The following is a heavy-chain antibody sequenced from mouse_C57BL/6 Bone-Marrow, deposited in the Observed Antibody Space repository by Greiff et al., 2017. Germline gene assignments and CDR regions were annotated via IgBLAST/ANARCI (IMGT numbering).Heavy chain of an antibody. CDR3: ARHEDGYDEKPGFAY. CDR1: GYTFTEYT. V-gene: IGHV1-62-2*01. Sequence: VQLQESGAELVKPGASVKLSCKASGYTFTEYTIHWVKQRSGQGLEWIGWFYPGSGSIKYNEKFKDKATLNADKSSSPVDMELSRLTSDDSAVYFCARHEDGYDEKPGFAYWGQGTLVTVSA. CDR2: FYPGSGSI. J-gene: IGHJ3*01. D-gene: IGHD2-2*01.